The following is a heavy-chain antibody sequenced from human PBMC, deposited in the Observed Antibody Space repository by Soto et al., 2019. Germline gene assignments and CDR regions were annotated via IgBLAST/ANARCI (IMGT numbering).Heavy chain of an antibody. CDR2: INPNSGGT. Sequence: ASVKVSCKASGYTFTGYYMHWVRQAPGQGLEWMGWINPNSGGTNYAQKFQGWVTMTRDTSISTAYMELSRLRSDDTAVYYCARCATASIAARDYYYGMDVWGQGTTVTVSS. J-gene: IGHJ6*02. D-gene: IGHD6-6*01. CDR1: GYTFTGYY. V-gene: IGHV1-2*04. CDR3: ARCATASIAARDYYYGMDV.